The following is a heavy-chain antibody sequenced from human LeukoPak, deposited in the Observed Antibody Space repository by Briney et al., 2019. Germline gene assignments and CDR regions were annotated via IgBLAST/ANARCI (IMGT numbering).Heavy chain of an antibody. Sequence: PSETLSLTCAVSGGSISSSSYYWGCIRQAPGKGLEWIGTIHHSGSTHYNPSLKSRVTISVDTSKNQFSLKLSSVTAADTAVYYCASEYESTEDYFDHWGQGTLVTVSS. J-gene: IGHJ4*02. V-gene: IGHV4-39*01. CDR2: IHHSGST. CDR3: ASEYESTEDYFDH. CDR1: GGSISSSSYY. D-gene: IGHD3-22*01.